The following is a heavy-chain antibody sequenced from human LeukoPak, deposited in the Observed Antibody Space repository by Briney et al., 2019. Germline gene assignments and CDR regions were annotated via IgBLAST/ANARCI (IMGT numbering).Heavy chain of an antibody. CDR3: ARGGGAYCGGDCYSNHYYYYGMDV. J-gene: IGHJ6*02. D-gene: IGHD2-21*02. CDR2: IIPIFGTA. Sequence: SVKVSCKASGYTFTSYGITWVRQAPGQGLEWMGGIIPIFGTANYAQKFQGRVTITADESTSTAYMELSSLRSEDTAVYYCARGGGAYCGGDCYSNHYYYYGMDVWGQGTTVTVSS. V-gene: IGHV1-69*13. CDR1: GYTFTSYG.